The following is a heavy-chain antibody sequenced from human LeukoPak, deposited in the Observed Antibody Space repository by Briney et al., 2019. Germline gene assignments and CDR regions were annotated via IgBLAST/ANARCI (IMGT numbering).Heavy chain of an antibody. D-gene: IGHD3-3*01. CDR2: ISWNSGGI. J-gene: IGHJ3*02. CDR1: GFTFDVYA. CDR3: AASKTISGRFDI. V-gene: IGHV3-9*01. Sequence: GRSLRLSCAASGFTFDVYAMHWVRQAPGKGLEWVSGISWNSGGIGYADSVKGRFTISRDNAKNSLFVQMNSLTTEDTALYYCAASKTISGRFDIWGQGTMVTVSS.